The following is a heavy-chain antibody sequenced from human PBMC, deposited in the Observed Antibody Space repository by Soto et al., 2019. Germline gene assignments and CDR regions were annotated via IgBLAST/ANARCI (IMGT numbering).Heavy chain of an antibody. J-gene: IGHJ4*02. CDR1: GFTFSSYA. V-gene: IGHV3-30-3*01. CDR3: ARGHSLTGGFGELLDY. D-gene: IGHD3-10*01. CDR2: ISYDGSNK. Sequence: QVQLVESGGGVVQPGRSLRLSCAASGFTFSSYAMHWVRQAPGEGLEWVALISYDGSNKYYADSVKGRFTISRDNSKNTLYLKMNSLRAEDTAVYYCARGHSLTGGFGELLDYWGQGTLVTVSS.